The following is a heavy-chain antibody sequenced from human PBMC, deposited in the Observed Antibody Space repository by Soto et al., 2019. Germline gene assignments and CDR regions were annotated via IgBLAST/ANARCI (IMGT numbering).Heavy chain of an antibody. V-gene: IGHV3-30-3*01. D-gene: IGHD2-2*01. CDR1: GFTFSSYA. J-gene: IGHJ4*02. CDR2: ISYDGSNK. Sequence: QVQLVESGGGVVQPGRSLRLSCAASGFTFSSYAMHWVRQAPGKGLEWVAVISYDGSNKYYADSVKGRFTISRDNSKNTLYLQRNSLRAEDTAVYYCARGEVIVVVPAALGYWGQGTLVTVSS. CDR3: ARGEVIVVVPAALGY.